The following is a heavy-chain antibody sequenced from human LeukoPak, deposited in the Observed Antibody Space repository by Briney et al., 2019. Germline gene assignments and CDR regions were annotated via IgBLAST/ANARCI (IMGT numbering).Heavy chain of an antibody. Sequence: PGGSLRLSCAASGFTFSSYGMHWVRQAPGKGLEWVAFIRYNGSNKYYADSVKGRFTISRDNSKNTLYLQMNSLRAEDTAVYYSHWLGFRGYWGQGTLVTVSS. CDR1: GFTFSSYG. CDR3: HWLGFRGY. D-gene: IGHD3-9*01. CDR2: IRYNGSNK. J-gene: IGHJ4*02. V-gene: IGHV3-30*02.